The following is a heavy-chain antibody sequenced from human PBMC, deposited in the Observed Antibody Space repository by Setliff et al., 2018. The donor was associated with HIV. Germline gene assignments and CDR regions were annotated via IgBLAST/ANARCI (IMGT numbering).Heavy chain of an antibody. CDR3: VRWVGTSGWFDP. D-gene: IGHD1-26*01. CDR1: ASSISSDYC. CDR2: THHSGST. V-gene: IGHV4-38-2*01. Sequence: SETLSLTCAVSASSISSDYCWGWIRQPPGKGLEWIGSTHHSGSTYYNPSLNSRVTISVDTSKNHFSLRLRSLTAADTAVYYCVRWVGTSGWFDPWGQGTLVTVSS. J-gene: IGHJ5*02.